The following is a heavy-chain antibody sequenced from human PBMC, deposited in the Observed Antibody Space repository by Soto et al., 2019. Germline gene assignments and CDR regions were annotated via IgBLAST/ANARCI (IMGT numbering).Heavy chain of an antibody. CDR1: GFTFSSYS. Sequence: GGSLRLSCAASGFTFSSYSMNWVRQAPGKGLEWVSYISSSSSYIYYADSVKGRFTISRDNAKNSLYLQMNSLRAEDTAVYYCAGEGAYYDFWSGYTGWGQGTLVTVSS. CDR3: AGEGAYYDFWSGYTG. V-gene: IGHV3-21*05. J-gene: IGHJ4*02. D-gene: IGHD3-3*01. CDR2: ISSSSSYI.